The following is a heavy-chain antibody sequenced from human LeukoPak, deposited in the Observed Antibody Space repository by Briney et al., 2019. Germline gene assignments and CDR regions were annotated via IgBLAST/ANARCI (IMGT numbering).Heavy chain of an antibody. Sequence: GGSLRLSCAASGFTFSSYAMSWVRQAPGKGLEWVSAISGSGGSTYYADSVKRRFTISRDNSKNTLYLQMNSLRAEDTAVYYCAKVDTMIVVVITTAGFDYWGQGTLVTVSS. CDR3: AKVDTMIVVVITTAGFDY. J-gene: IGHJ4*02. V-gene: IGHV3-23*01. CDR2: ISGSGGST. CDR1: GFTFSSYA. D-gene: IGHD3-22*01.